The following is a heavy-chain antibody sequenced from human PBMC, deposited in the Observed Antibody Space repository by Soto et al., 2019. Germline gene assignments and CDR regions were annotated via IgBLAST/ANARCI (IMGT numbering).Heavy chain of an antibody. CDR1: GGSINSAAYY. V-gene: IGHV4-30-4*01. CDR3: ARDGGYNTDV. D-gene: IGHD5-18*01. Sequence: PSETLSLTCPVSGGSINSAAYYWSWFRRPPGNGPGWVGYIYRIGITHHNPSLKSRVTISLDTPKNHCSLKLSSVTAADTAVYYCARDGGYNTDVWGQASTVTVSS. J-gene: IGHJ6*02. CDR2: IYRIGIT.